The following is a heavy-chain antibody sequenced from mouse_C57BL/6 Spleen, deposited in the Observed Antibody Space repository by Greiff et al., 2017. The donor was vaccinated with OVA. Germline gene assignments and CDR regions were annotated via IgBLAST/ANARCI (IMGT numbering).Heavy chain of an antibody. CDR2: IYPGSGST. Sequence: QVQLQQPGAELVKPGASVKMSCKASGYTFTSYWITWVKQRPGQGLEWTGDIYPGSGSTNYNEKFKSKATLTVDTSSSTAYMQLSSLTSEDSAVYYCARSVDSSGPAWFAYWGQGTLVTVSA. V-gene: IGHV1-55*01. CDR3: ARSVDSSGPAWFAY. J-gene: IGHJ3*01. CDR1: GYTFTSYW. D-gene: IGHD3-2*02.